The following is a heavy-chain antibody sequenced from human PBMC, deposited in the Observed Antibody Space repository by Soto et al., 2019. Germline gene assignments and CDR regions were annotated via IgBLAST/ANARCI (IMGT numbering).Heavy chain of an antibody. Sequence: QLQLQESGPGLVKPSETLSLTCSVSGGSINYNSYHWGWIRQPPGQGLEWIGSIFYTGTTFYNPSLESRVTMSVDTSKNSFSLQLTSVTAADTAVYFCARLVVVAPVANVWGQGTLVTVSS. CDR2: IFYTGTT. CDR1: GGSINYNSYH. V-gene: IGHV4-39*02. D-gene: IGHD2-2*01. CDR3: ARLVVVAPVANV. J-gene: IGHJ4*02.